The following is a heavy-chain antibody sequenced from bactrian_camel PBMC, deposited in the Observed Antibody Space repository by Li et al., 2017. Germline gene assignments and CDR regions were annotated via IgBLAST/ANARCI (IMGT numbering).Heavy chain of an antibody. CDR2: IESDGST. CDR1: GDTIGRYC. V-gene: IGHV3S55*01. D-gene: IGHD2*01. CDR3: AADSISRSGGYCWDAEAYHY. Sequence: HVQLVESGGGSVQVGGSLRLSCVASGDTIGRYCMGWFRQIPDKEREGVAGIESDGSTSYADSVKGRFTISQDSIKNILYLQMNSLKPEDTAMYYCAADSISRSGGYCWDAEAYHYWGQGTQVTVS. J-gene: IGHJ4*01.